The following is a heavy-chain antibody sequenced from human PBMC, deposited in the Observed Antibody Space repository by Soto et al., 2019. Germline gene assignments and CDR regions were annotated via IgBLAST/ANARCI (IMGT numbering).Heavy chain of an antibody. V-gene: IGHV1-46*01. D-gene: IGHD2-2*01. CDR1: GYTFPSYH. Sequence: AAVKVSCKASGYTFPSYHLHWVRQAPGQGLERLGIINPSGGSTSYPQKFQGRVTMTRDTSTSTVYMELTSLRSEETAVYYCACYALRRMVAKTSWFAPWGQGTLVTVSS. J-gene: IGHJ5*02. CDR2: INPSGGST. CDR3: ACYALRRMVAKTSWFAP.